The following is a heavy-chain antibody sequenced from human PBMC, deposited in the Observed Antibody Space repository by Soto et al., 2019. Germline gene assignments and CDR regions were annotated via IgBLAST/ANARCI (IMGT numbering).Heavy chain of an antibody. CDR3: ARAPTLEIGYCTNGVCSPPLY. CDR2: IYHSGST. V-gene: IGHV4-4*02. J-gene: IGHJ4*02. Sequence: PSETLSLTCAVSGGCLSSSNWWSWVHQPPWKWLEWIGEIYHSGSTNYNPSLKSRVTISVDKSKNQFSLKLSSVTAADTAVYYCARAPTLEIGYCTNGVCSPPLYWGQGTLVTVSS. CDR1: GGCLSSSNW. D-gene: IGHD2-8*01.